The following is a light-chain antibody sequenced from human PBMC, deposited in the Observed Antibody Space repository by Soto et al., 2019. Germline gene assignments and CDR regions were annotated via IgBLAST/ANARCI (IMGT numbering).Light chain of an antibody. J-gene: IGKJ3*01. CDR1: QSASIW. CDR2: KAS. Sequence: DIQMTQSPSTLSASVGDRVIITCRASQSASIWLAWYQQKPGKAPKLLIYKASSLESGVPSRFSGSGSGTEFTLTITSLQHDDFATYYCQQYNSYPLTFGPGTTVDIK. V-gene: IGKV1-5*03. CDR3: QQYNSYPLT.